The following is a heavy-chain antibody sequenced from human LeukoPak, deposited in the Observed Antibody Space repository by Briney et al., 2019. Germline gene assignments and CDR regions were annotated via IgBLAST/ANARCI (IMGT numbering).Heavy chain of an antibody. D-gene: IGHD1-26*01. CDR1: GFTYSSYG. J-gene: IGHJ3*02. V-gene: IGHV3-23*01. CDR3: AKGSREWELLDAFDI. Sequence: GGSLRLSCAASGFTYSSYGMTWVRQAPGEGLEWVSGMSGSGSRTDYADSVKGRFTISRDNAKNTLYLQMNSLRAEDTVAYYCAKGSREWELLDAFDIWGQGTMVTVSS. CDR2: MSGSGSRT.